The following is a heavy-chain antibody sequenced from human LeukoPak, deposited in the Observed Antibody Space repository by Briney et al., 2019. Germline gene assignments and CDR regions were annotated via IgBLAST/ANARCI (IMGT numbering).Heavy chain of an antibody. Sequence: PSETLSLTCTVSGGSISSYYWSWIRQPPGKGLEWIGYIYYSGSTNYNPSLKSRVTISVDTSKNQFSLELSSVTAADTAVYYCARRYGSGSSGTFDYWGQGTLVTVSS. CDR3: ARRYGSGSSGTFDY. CDR1: GGSISSYY. CDR2: IYYSGST. J-gene: IGHJ4*02. D-gene: IGHD3-10*01. V-gene: IGHV4-59*01.